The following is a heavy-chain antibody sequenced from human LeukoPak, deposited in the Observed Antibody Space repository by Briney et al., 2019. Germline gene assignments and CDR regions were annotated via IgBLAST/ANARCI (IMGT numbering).Heavy chain of an antibody. CDR2: ISDGGDTT. V-gene: IGHV3-23*01. CDR1: GFTFSINA. Sequence: GGSLRLSCATSGFTFSINAMSWVRQAPGKGLEWVSVISDGGDTTYYADSVKGRFTISRDISKNTLYLQMNSLRAEDTAIYYCAKVGIVVGRDYYDYWGQGTLVTVSS. D-gene: IGHD3-22*01. J-gene: IGHJ4*02. CDR3: AKVGIVVGRDYYDY.